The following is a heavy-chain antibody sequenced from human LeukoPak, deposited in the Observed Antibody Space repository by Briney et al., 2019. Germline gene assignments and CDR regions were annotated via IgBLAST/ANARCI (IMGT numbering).Heavy chain of an antibody. CDR2: IRSDSKTI. Sequence: GGSLRLSCVMSGFTFNSEPMNWVRQAPGKGLDWIAHIRSDSKTIVYADSVKGRFTISRDNAKNSLSLQMNSLRAEDTAVYFCARDYDWAFDYWGQEILVTVAS. CDR3: ARDYDWAFDY. J-gene: IGHJ4*02. D-gene: IGHD3-16*01. CDR1: GFTFNSEP. V-gene: IGHV3-48*01.